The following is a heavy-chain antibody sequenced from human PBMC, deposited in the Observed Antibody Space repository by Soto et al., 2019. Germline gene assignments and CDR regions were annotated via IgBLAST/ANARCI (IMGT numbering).Heavy chain of an antibody. CDR3: ARAGAPLVPGSIGGFDD. CDR2: INHSGTV. V-gene: IGHV4-34*01. Sequence: QVHLQQWGPGLLKPSETLSLTCAVNGGAFNGYYWTWICQSPGKGLQWIGEINHSGTVDYNPSLKSRVTFSVDTSKKQLSLKLTSVTAADTAVYYCARAGAPLVPGSIGGFDDWGQGTLVTVSS. D-gene: IGHD3-16*01. CDR1: GGAFNGYY. J-gene: IGHJ4*01.